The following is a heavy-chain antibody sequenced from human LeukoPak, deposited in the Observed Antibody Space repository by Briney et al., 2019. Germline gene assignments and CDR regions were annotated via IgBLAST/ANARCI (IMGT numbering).Heavy chain of an antibody. CDR2: ISSSGSTI. V-gene: IGHV3-48*03. J-gene: IGHJ3*02. CDR3: ARDMVVINNAFDI. Sequence: GGSLRLSCAASGFTFSSYEMNWVRQAPGKGLEWVSYISSSGSTIYYADSVKGRFTISRDNAKNSLYLQLNSLRAEDTAVYFCARDMVVINNAFDIWGQGTMVTVSS. CDR1: GFTFSSYE. D-gene: IGHD2-21*01.